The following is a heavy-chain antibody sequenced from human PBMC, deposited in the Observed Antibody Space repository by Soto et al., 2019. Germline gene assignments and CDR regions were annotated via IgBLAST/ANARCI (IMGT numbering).Heavy chain of an antibody. CDR1: GYTFRKYS. CDR2: ISYNQGSEYTK. J-gene: IGHJ4*02. V-gene: IGHV3-48*01. CDR3: TRAPAAVDC. D-gene: IGHD6-13*01. Sequence: EVQLVESGGALVQPGGSLRLSCEASGYTFRKYSMNWVRQGPGKGLEWVSYISYNQGSEYTKHYADSVRGRFTISRDDAKNALFLEMRVLRAVGTGVYYCTRAPAAVDCWGQGTGVTVPS.